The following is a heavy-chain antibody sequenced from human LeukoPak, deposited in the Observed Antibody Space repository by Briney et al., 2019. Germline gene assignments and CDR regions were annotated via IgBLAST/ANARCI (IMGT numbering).Heavy chain of an antibody. V-gene: IGHV4-59*12. CDR3: ATEVGY. Sequence: SETLSLTCTVSGGSISSYYWSWIRQPPGKGLEWIGSIYYSGSTYYNPSLKSRVTISVDTSKNQFSLKLSSVTAADTAVYYCATEVGYWGQGTLVTVSS. J-gene: IGHJ4*02. CDR2: IYYSGST. CDR1: GGSISSYY.